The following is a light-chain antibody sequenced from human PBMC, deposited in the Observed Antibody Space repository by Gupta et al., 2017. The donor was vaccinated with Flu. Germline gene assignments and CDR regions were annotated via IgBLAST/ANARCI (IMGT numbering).Light chain of an antibody. V-gene: IGKV1-39*01. Sequence: DVQMTQSPSSLSAFVGDRVTITCRASQRITLYLNWYHQKLGKPPRLLIKSASTLQSGVPSRFRGIGFGTDFTLTISGLQSEDLGTYYCQQTYISPWTFGPGTKVELK. CDR1: QRITLY. J-gene: IGKJ1*01. CDR2: SAS. CDR3: QQTYISPWT.